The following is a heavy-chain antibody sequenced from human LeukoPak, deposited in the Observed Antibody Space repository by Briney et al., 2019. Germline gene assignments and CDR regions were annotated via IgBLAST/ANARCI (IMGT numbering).Heavy chain of an antibody. CDR2: FSGSGGST. D-gene: IGHD3-22*01. V-gene: IGHV3-23*01. CDR3: AKEGLDSSGYKGYFDY. CDR1: GFTFSSYA. J-gene: IGHJ4*02. Sequence: GGSLTLSCTVSGFTFSSYAMSWVRQAPGKWLEWVSAFSGSGGSTYYAVSLKGRFTISRDNSKITLYLQMNSLRAEDTAVYYCAKEGLDSSGYKGYFDYWGQGTLVTVSS.